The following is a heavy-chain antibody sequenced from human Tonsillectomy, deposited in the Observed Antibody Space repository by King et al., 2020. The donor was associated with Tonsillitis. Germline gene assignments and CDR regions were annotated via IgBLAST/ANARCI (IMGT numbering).Heavy chain of an antibody. V-gene: IGHV3-11*06. CDR1: GFTFTDYY. CDR3: ARIYGSGSYYLQLYYYYGMDV. D-gene: IGHD3-10*01. CDR2: ISGDGSHT. Sequence: VQLVESGGGLVKPGGSLRLSCAASGFTFTDYYMNWIRQAPGKGLEWVSYISGDGSHTIYGDSVRGRFTISRDNGKNSVFLQMNSLGAEDTAVYYCARIYGSGSYYLQLYYYYGMDVWGLGTTVTVSS. J-gene: IGHJ6*02.